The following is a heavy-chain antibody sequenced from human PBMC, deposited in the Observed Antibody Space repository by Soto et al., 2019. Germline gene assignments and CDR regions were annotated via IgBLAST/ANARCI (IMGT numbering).Heavy chain of an antibody. D-gene: IGHD6-13*01. CDR1: GFTFSDYY. J-gene: IGHJ6*03. Sequence: QVQLVESGGGLVKPGGSLRRSCAASGFTFSDYYMSWIRQAPGKGLEWVSYISSSGSTIYYADSVKGRFTISRDNAKNSMYLQMNSLRAEDTAVYYCARAVAAAGYYYYYYYYMDVWGKGTTVTVSS. CDR2: ISSSGSTI. CDR3: ARAVAAAGYYYYYYYYMDV. V-gene: IGHV3-11*01.